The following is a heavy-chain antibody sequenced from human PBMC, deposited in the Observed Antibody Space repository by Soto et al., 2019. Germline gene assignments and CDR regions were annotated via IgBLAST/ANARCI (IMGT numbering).Heavy chain of an antibody. CDR3: ARHPVYATGWQIDY. CDR1: GRPIISNLLD. CDR2: IYNSRRT. Sequence: LLLKCFVSGRPIISNLLDWTWLRTSTGTGREWIGRIYNSRRTYYNAALKSRVSISIDTSKTQYSLKLTSVTAADTAVYYCARHPVYATGWQIDYWGQGALVTVSS. V-gene: IGHV4-39*01. D-gene: IGHD2-2*01. J-gene: IGHJ4*02.